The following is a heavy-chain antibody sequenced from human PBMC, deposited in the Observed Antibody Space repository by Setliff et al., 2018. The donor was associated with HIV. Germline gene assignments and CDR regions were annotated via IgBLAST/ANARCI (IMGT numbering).Heavy chain of an antibody. CDR1: GFTFSRYA. D-gene: IGHD6-19*01. Sequence: GGSLRLSCAASGFTFSRYAMTWVRQAPGKGLEWVSAISGSGIGSYYPDSVRGRFTISRDNSKNTLYLQMNSLRSEDTAVYYCARETEAGTFDYWGQGTLVTVSS. CDR2: ISGSGIGS. J-gene: IGHJ4*02. CDR3: ARETEAGTFDY. V-gene: IGHV3-23*01.